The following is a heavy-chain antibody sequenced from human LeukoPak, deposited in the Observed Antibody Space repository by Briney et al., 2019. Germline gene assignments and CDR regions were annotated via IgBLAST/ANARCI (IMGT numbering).Heavy chain of an antibody. D-gene: IGHD5-24*01. CDR3: ARRATALDAFDI. Sequence: SETLSLTCTVSGGSISSSSYQWGWIRQPPGKGLEWIGTTSYSGSTYYNPSLKSRVTISVDTSKNQFSLKLSSVTAADTAVYYCARRATALDAFDIWGQGTVVTVSS. CDR2: TSYSGST. J-gene: IGHJ3*02. CDR1: GGSISSSSYQ. V-gene: IGHV4-39*01.